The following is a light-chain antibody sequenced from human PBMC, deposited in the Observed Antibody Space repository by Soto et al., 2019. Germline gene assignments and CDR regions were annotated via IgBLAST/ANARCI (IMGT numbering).Light chain of an antibody. J-gene: IGKJ1*01. CDR1: QGISTS. CDR2: QAS. Sequence: DIQMTQSPSIVSATVGDRVTITCRASQGISTSLAWYRQKPGKAPKLLIYQASSLASDVPSSFSGSGSGTEFTLTISSLQPDDFATYFCQQHKTYWTFGQGTRVEIK. V-gene: IGKV1-5*03. CDR3: QQHKTYWT.